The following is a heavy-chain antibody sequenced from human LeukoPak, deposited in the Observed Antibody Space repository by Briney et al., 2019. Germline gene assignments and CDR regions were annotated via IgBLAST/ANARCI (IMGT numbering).Heavy chain of an antibody. Sequence: SETLSLTCSVSGGSISSYYWTWIRQSPGKRLEWMGYIYYSGSTSYNPSLKSRVTMSVDTSKNQFSLKLSSVTAADTAVYYRARTNSGFGTLPWFDPWGQGTLVTVSS. V-gene: IGHV4-59*08. CDR3: ARTNSGFGTLPWFDP. CDR2: IYYSGST. J-gene: IGHJ5*02. D-gene: IGHD3-10*01. CDR1: GGSISSYY.